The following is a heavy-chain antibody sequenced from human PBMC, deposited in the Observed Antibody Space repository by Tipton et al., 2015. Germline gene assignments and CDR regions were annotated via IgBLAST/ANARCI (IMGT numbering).Heavy chain of an antibody. J-gene: IGHJ4*02. D-gene: IGHD2-15*01. CDR1: GDTVSSNRAA. Sequence: GLVKPSQTLLLTCAIFGDTVSSNRAAWNWIRQSPSRGLEWLGRTYYRSQWYNDYAVSVQSRITINPDTSKDQLSLQLNSVTPEDTAVYYCARHYCSGDTCYHFDYWGQGTLVTVSS. CDR2: TYYRSQWYN. V-gene: IGHV6-1*01. CDR3: ARHYCSGDTCYHFDY.